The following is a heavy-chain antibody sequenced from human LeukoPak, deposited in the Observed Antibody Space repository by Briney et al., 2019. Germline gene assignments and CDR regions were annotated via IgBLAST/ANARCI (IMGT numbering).Heavy chain of an antibody. D-gene: IGHD6-13*01. CDR3: ARGKQLVRLPGYYYGMDV. V-gene: IGHV4-31*03. CDR2: IYYSGST. CDR1: GGSISSGGYY. Sequence: SETLSLTCTVSGGSISSGGYYWIWIRQHPGKGLEWIGYIYYSGSTYYNPSLKSRVTISVDTSKNQFSLKLSSVTAADTAVYYCARGKQLVRLPGYYYGMDVWGQGTTVTVSS. J-gene: IGHJ6*02.